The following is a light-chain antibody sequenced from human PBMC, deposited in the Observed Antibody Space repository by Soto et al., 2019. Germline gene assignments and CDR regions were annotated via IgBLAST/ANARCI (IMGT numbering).Light chain of an antibody. J-gene: IGKJ5*01. Sequence: DVQMTQSPSTLSASVGDRFTISCLAIQNVFSRLAWYQQKPGKAPKALVFDAGNLQSGVPSRFSGSGSGTDFTLTISSLQHEDFANYYCQQSYSTHPITFGQGTRLEIK. CDR2: DAG. CDR3: QQSYSTHPIT. CDR1: QNVFSR. V-gene: IGKV1-39*01.